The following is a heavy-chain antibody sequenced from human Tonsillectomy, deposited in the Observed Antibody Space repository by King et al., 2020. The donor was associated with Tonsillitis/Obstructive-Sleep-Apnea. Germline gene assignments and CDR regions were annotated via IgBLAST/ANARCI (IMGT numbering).Heavy chain of an antibody. D-gene: IGHD3-3*01. J-gene: IGHJ6*02. CDR2: INPNSGGT. CDR3: ASGSYYEFWSGSAYSTSGMDV. V-gene: IGHV1-2*02. CDR1: GYTFTGYY. Sequence: QLVQSGAEVKKPGASVKVSCKASGYTFTGYYMHWVRQAPGQGLEWMGWINPNSGGTNYAQKFQGRVTMTRDTSISTAYMELSRLRSDDTAVYYCASGSYYEFWSGSAYSTSGMDVWGQGTTVTVSS.